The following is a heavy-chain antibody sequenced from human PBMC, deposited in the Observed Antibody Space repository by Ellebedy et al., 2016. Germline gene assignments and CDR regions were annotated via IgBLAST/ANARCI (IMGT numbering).Heavy chain of an antibody. J-gene: IGHJ4*02. CDR2: IYYSGST. D-gene: IGHD5-12*01. V-gene: IGHV4-30-4*01. CDR3: ARDSWLRRSDY. Sequence: SETLSLTXTVSGGSISSGDHYWSWIRQPPGKGLEWIGYIYYSGSTYYNPSLKSRVTISVDTSKNQFSLKLSSVTAADTAVYYCARDSWLRRSDYWGQGTLVTVSS. CDR1: GGSISSGDHY.